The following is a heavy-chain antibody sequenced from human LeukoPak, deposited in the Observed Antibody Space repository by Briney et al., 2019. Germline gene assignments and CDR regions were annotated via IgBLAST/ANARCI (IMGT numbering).Heavy chain of an antibody. CDR2: ISSSGSGGST. CDR3: ARDSQAYSYGLRFDY. J-gene: IGHJ4*02. CDR1: GFTFSSYA. Sequence: GGSLRLSCAASGFTFSSYAMSWVRQAPGKGLEWVSGISSSGSGGSTYYADSVKGRFTISRDNSKNTLYLQMNSLRAEDTAVYYCARDSQAYSYGLRFDYWGQGTLVTVSS. D-gene: IGHD5-18*01. V-gene: IGHV3-23*01.